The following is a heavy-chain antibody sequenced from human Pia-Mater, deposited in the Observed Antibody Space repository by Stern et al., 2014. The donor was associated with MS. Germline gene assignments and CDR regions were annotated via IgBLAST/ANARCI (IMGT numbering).Heavy chain of an antibody. V-gene: IGHV2-70*04. CDR1: GFSLSTSGMR. Sequence: QITLKESGPALVQPTQTLTLTCTFSGFSLSTSGMRVSWIRQPPGKALEWLSRLVWDDDKFYSTSLKTRLTISKDTSKNQVVLTMTNMDPVDTATYYCARSPPYYEFWNDYYYFDYWGQGTLVAVSS. D-gene: IGHD3-3*01. J-gene: IGHJ4*02. CDR2: LVWDDDK. CDR3: ARSPPYYEFWNDYYYFDY.